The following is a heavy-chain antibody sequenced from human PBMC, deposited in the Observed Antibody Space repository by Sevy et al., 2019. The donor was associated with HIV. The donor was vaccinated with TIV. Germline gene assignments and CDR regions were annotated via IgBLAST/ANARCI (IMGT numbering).Heavy chain of an antibody. Sequence: GGSLRLSCAASGFTFSGSAMHWVRQASGKGLEWVGRIRSKANSYATAYAASVKGRFTISRDDSKNTAYLQMNSLKTEETAVYYCTRRGFDGYDHWGYYYYYMDVWGKGTTVTVSS. CDR3: TRRGFDGYDHWGYYYYYMDV. CDR2: IRSKANSYAT. J-gene: IGHJ6*03. D-gene: IGHD5-12*01. CDR1: GFTFSGSA. V-gene: IGHV3-73*01.